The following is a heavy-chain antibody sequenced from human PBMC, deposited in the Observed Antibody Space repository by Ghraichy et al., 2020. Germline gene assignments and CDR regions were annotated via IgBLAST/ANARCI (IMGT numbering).Heavy chain of an antibody. V-gene: IGHV4-59*01. J-gene: IGHJ5*02. Sequence: SETLSLTCTVSGDSISGFCWSWIWHPPAKGLELIANIHNSGTTNSNPSLKSRITVSVDTDKNQFSLKLTSVTAADTAVYYCARCTNCYTVGRADYHHAVDRWGQGTTVNVSS. CDR1: GDSISGFC. CDR3: ARCTNCYTVGRADYHHAVDR. CDR2: IHNSGTT. D-gene: IGHD2-2*02.